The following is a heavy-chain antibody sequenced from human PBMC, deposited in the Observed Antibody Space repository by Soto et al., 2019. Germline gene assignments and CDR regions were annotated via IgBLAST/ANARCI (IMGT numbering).Heavy chain of an antibody. J-gene: IGHJ4*02. CDR1: GGTFSTYD. D-gene: IGHD5-12*01. CDR2: IIPLFGTA. CDR3: AINEGTDGYKFAY. Sequence: QVQLVQSGAEVKKPGSSVKVSCKASGGTFSTYDICWVRQAPGQGLEWMGGIIPLFGTANYAQKFQGRATIIADDSTRTAYMELRRLRSEDTAVYYCAINEGTDGYKFAYWGQGTLGTVSS. V-gene: IGHV1-69*01.